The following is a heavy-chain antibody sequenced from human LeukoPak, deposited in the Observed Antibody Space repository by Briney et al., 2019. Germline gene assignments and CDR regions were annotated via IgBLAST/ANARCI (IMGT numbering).Heavy chain of an antibody. D-gene: IGHD3-10*01. Sequence: GGSLRLSCTASGFTFGDYAMSWFRQAPGKGLEWVGFIRSKAYGGTTEYAAPVKGRFTISRDDSKSIAYLQMNSLKTEDTAVYYCTRARRRGGAHFDYWGQGTLVTVSS. V-gene: IGHV3-49*03. CDR2: IRSKAYGGTT. CDR3: TRARRRGGAHFDY. CDR1: GFTFGDYA. J-gene: IGHJ4*02.